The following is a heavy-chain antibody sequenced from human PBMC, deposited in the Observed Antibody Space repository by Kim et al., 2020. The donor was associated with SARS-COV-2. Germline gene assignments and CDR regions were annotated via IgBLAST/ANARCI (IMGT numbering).Heavy chain of an antibody. J-gene: IGHJ4*02. V-gene: IGHV4-61*01. D-gene: IGHD2-15*01. CDR3: ARLRGDTVVVVAATQPSFDN. CDR1: GGSVSSGSYY. Sequence: SETLSLTCTVSGGSVSSGSYYWGWIRQPPGKGLEWIGCIYYSGSTNYNPSLKSRVTISVDTSKNQFSLKLSSVTAADTAVYYCARLRGDTVVVVAATQPSFDNCGQGTLVTVSS. CDR2: IYYSGST.